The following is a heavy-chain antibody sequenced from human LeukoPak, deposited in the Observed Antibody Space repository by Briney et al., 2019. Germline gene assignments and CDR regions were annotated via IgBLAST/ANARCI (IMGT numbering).Heavy chain of an antibody. D-gene: IGHD3-22*01. V-gene: IGHV3-48*04. CDR2: ISSSSSTI. CDR3: AKDISPGSMIVVALGMDV. CDR1: GFTFSSYS. J-gene: IGHJ6*02. Sequence: GGSLRLSCAASGFTFSSYSMNWVRQAPGKGLEWVSYISSSSSTIYYADSVKGRFTISRDNAKNSLYLQMNSLRAEDTALYYCAKDISPGSMIVVALGMDVWGQGTTDTVSS.